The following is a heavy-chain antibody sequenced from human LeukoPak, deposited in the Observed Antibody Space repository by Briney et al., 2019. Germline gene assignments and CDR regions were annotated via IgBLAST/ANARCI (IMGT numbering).Heavy chain of an antibody. CDR2: ISGSGGST. J-gene: IGHJ4*02. CDR3: AKGRYRGYDYVAPVDY. Sequence: GGSLRLSCAASGFTFSSYAMSWVRQAPGKGLEWVSAISGSGGSTYYADSVKGRFTISRDNSKNTLYLQMNSLRAEDTAVYYCAKGRYRGYDYVAPVDYWGQGTLVTVSS. CDR1: GFTFSSYA. D-gene: IGHD5-12*01. V-gene: IGHV3-23*01.